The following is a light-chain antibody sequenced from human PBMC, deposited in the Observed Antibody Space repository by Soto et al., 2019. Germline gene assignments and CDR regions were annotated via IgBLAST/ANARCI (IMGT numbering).Light chain of an antibody. J-gene: IGKJ4*01. CDR3: QEANSFT. CDR1: QRVSSW. Sequence: DIQMTQSPSSVSASVGERVTITCRARQRVSSWLAWYQQKPGEAPKLLIYAISSLQTGVPSRFSGSGSGTDFTLTTSSLQPEDFASYYCQEANSFTFGGGTKVEIK. CDR2: AIS. V-gene: IGKV1-12*02.